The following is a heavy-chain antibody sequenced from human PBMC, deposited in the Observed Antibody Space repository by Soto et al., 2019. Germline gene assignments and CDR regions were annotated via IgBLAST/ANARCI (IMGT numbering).Heavy chain of an antibody. D-gene: IGHD2-21*01. CDR2: IYYRGST. V-gene: IGHV4-59*12. CDR1: GGSISSYY. J-gene: IGHJ6*03. Sequence: SETLSLTCTVSGGSISSYYWSWIRQPPGKGLEWIGYIYYRGSTNYNPSLKSRVTISVDTSKNQFSLTLNSVTAADTATYYCARGGISHWAYFYYMDVWDRGTTVTVSS. CDR3: ARGGISHWAYFYYMDV.